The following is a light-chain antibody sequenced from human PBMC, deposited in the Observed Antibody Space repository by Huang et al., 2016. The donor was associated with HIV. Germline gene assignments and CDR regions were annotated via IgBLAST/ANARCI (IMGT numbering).Light chain of an antibody. CDR1: QSVSTY. CDR3: RQRSNWPLT. Sequence: EIVLTQSPATLSLSPGERATLSCRASQSVSTYLAWYQQKPGQAPRLLIHDASNRATGIPARVSGSGSGTDFTLTISSLEPEDFAVYYCRQRSNWPLTFGGGTKVEIK. J-gene: IGKJ4*01. CDR2: DAS. V-gene: IGKV3-11*01.